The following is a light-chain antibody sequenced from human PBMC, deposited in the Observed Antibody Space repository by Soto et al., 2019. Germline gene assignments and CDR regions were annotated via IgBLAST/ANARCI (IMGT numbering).Light chain of an antibody. CDR3: LQDINYPWT. V-gene: IGKV3-11*01. Sequence: IVLTQSPCTLSLSHGERATLSCGASQNIGSLLGWYQQKPGRAPRLLISDVSNRATGIPPRFSGSGSGTDFTLAISSLQPEDSATYYCLQDINYPWTFGQGTKV. CDR2: DVS. CDR1: QNIGSL. J-gene: IGKJ1*01.